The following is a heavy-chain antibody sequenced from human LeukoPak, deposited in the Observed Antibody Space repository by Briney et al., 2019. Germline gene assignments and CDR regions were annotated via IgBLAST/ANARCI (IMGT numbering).Heavy chain of an antibody. J-gene: IGHJ4*02. Sequence: GGSLRLSCAASGFTVSTNYLSWVRQAPGKGLEWVSVIYSGGTTHYADSMKGRFTISRDNSKNTLYLQMNSLRVEDTAVYYCARTYYYDSSGPDWGQGTLVTVSS. CDR2: IYSGGTT. V-gene: IGHV3-66*01. D-gene: IGHD3-22*01. CDR1: GFTVSTNY. CDR3: ARTYYYDSSGPD.